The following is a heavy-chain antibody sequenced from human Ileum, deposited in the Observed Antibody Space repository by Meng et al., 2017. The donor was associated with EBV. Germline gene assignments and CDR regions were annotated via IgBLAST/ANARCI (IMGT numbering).Heavy chain of an antibody. D-gene: IGHD6-19*01. V-gene: IGHV4-4*02. J-gene: IGHJ4*02. CDR2: IYHSGST. CDR1: GGSSSSSNW. CDR3: ARVGQWLPIDY. Sequence: VQVPVSGSGLVKPSRSLSLTFAVAGGSSSSSNWWRWGRQPPGKGLEWSGGIYHSGSTNYNPFLKSRVTISVDKSKNQFSLNLSSVTAADTAVYYCARVGQWLPIDYWGQGTLVTVSS.